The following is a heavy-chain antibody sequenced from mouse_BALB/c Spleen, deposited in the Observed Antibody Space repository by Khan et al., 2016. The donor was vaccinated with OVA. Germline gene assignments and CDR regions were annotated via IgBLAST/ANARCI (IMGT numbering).Heavy chain of an antibody. J-gene: IGHJ2*01. D-gene: IGHD1-1*01. CDR2: ISSDSNTI. CDR3: ATSYFYGYYFDY. V-gene: IGHV5-17*02. Sequence: EVELVESGGGLVQSGGSRNLSCAASGFTFTSYGMHWIRQAPEKGLEWVAYISSDSNTIYYADTVKGRFTISRDKPKNTLFLQMTSLRSGDTAMYFCATSYFYGYYFDYWGQGTTLTVSS. CDR1: GFTFTSYG.